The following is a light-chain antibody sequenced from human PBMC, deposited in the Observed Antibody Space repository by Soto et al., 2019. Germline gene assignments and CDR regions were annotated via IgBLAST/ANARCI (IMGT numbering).Light chain of an antibody. J-gene: IGKJ2*01. CDR1: QSISSSY. Sequence: VLTQSPGTLSLSPGERATISCRASQSISSSYLAWYQHKPGQAPRLLIYGASSRATGIPHRCSGSGSGKDFTLTIRRLEPEDCGVYYCQQYGGSPPYTFGQGTRLEIK. V-gene: IGKV3-20*01. CDR3: QQYGGSPPYT. CDR2: GAS.